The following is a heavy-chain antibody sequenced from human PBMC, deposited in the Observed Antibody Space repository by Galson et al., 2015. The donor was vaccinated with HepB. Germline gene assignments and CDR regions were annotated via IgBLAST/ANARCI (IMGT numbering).Heavy chain of an antibody. J-gene: IGHJ4*02. D-gene: IGHD5-18*01. CDR2: IIPIFGTA. CDR1: GGTFSSYA. Sequence: SVKVSCKASGGTFSSYAISWVRQAPGQGLEWMGGIIPIFGTANYAQKFQGRVTITADESTSTTYMELSGLRSEDTAVYFCAREGYPDTAMVTPFDYWGQGTLVTVSS. CDR3: AREGYPDTAMVTPFDY. V-gene: IGHV1-69*13.